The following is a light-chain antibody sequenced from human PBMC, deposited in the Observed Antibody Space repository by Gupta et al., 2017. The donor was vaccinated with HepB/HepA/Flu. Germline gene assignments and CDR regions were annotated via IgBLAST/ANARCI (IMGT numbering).Light chain of an antibody. CDR1: KLGEEY. V-gene: IGLV3-1*01. J-gene: IGLJ2*01. Sequence: ELTLPPSASVSPGQTARITCSGDKLGEEYVYLYQQRPGQSPLLVISQDNQRPSRIPERFSGSNYGNTATLTISGTQAMDEADYYCQAWDSGTVVFGGGTKVTVL. CDR3: QAWDSGTVV. CDR2: QDN.